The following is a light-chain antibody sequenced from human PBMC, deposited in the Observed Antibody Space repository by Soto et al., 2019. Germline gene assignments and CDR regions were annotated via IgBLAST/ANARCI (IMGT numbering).Light chain of an antibody. CDR1: SSDVGSYNY. V-gene: IGLV2-14*03. CDR2: DVS. CDR3: NSYTGSSTPYV. Sequence: QSVLTQPASVSGSPGQSITISCTGTSSDVGSYNYVSWYQQHPGKAPKLMIYDVSNRPSGVSNRFSGSKSGNTASLTISGLQAEDEADYYCNSYTGSSTPYVFRTGTQLTVL. J-gene: IGLJ1*01.